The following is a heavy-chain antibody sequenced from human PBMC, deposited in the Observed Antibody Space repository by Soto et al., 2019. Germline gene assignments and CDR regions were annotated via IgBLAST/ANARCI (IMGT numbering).Heavy chain of an antibody. D-gene: IGHD3-10*01. CDR3: ARGEGVTMVRGDATFDY. CDR2: INAGNGNT. V-gene: IGHV1-3*01. J-gene: IGHJ4*02. CDR1: GYTFTSYA. Sequence: ASVKVSCKASGYTFTSYAMHWVRQAPGQRLEWMGWINAGNGNTKYSQKFQGRVIITRDTSASTAYMELSSLRSEDTAVYYCARGEGVTMVRGDATFDYWGQGTLVTVSS.